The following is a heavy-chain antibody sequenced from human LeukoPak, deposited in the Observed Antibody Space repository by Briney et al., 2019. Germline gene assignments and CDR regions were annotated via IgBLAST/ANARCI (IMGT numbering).Heavy chain of an antibody. V-gene: IGHV3-13*04. CDR2: IGTAGDT. CDR1: GFXFSSYD. D-gene: IGHD3-10*01. Sequence: GGSLRLSCPASGFXFSSYDIHWVRQATGKGREWVSSIGTAGDTYYPGSVKGRFTISRENAKNALYLQMNSLRAGDTAVYYCARAYRGYYGSGSYYNDAFDIWGQGTMVTVSS. CDR3: ARAYRGYYGSGSYYNDAFDI. J-gene: IGHJ3*02.